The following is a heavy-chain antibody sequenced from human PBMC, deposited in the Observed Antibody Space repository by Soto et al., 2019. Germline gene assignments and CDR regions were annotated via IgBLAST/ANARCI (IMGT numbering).Heavy chain of an antibody. J-gene: IGHJ4*02. CDR3: AREGRGQQQLVAYFDY. D-gene: IGHD6-13*01. Sequence: SETLSLTCTVSGGSISSGGYYWSWIRQHPGKGLEWIGYIYYSGSTYYNPSLKSRVTISVDTSKNQFSLKLSSVTAADTAVYYCAREGRGQQQLVAYFDYWGQGTLVTVSS. CDR1: GGSISSGGYY. V-gene: IGHV4-31*03. CDR2: IYYSGST.